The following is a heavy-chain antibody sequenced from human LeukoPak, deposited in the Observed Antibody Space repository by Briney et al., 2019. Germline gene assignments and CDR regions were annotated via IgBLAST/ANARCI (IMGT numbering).Heavy chain of an antibody. V-gene: IGHV3-30*04. CDR2: XXXXGSNK. D-gene: IGHD2-15*01. CDR1: GFILSDYN. J-gene: IGHJ4*02. CDR3: ARDQTGFCSGSSCLGSTFDY. Sequence: PGRSLRLSCAASGFILSDYNMHWVRQAPGKGLEWVAVXXXXGSNKYYADSVKGRFTISRDNSKNTLYLQVNSLRAEDTAVYYCARDQTGFCSGSSCLGSTFDYWGQGTLVTVSS.